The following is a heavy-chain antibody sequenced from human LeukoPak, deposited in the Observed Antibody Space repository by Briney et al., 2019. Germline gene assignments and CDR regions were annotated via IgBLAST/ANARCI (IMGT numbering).Heavy chain of an antibody. D-gene: IGHD2-2*01. Sequence: SETLSLTCAVYGGSFSGYYWSWIRQPPGKGLEWIGEVNHSGSTNYNPSLESRVTISVDTSKNQLSLKLSYVTAADTDVYYCARARRTKYCSSTSCYAFDYWGQGTLVTVSS. V-gene: IGHV4-34*01. J-gene: IGHJ4*02. CDR1: GGSFSGYY. CDR3: ARARRTKYCSSTSCYAFDY. CDR2: VNHSGST.